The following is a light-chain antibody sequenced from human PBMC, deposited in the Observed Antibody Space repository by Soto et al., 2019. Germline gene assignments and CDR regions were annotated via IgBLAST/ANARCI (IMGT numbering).Light chain of an antibody. V-gene: IGLV1-44*01. CDR1: SSNIGSNT. CDR3: AAWDDSRNGFYV. J-gene: IGLJ1*01. Sequence: QSLLAQAPSASRTPGQGVNISSSGSSSNIGSNTVNWYQQLPGTAPKLLIYSNNQRPSGVPDRFSGSKSGTSASLAISGLQSEDEADYYCAAWDDSRNGFYVFETGTKVTVL. CDR2: SNN.